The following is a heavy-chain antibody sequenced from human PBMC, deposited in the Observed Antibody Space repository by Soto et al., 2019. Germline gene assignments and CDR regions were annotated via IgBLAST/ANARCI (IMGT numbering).Heavy chain of an antibody. Sequence: VQLVESGGGVVQPGRSLRLSCAVSGFTFSSYGMHWVRQAPGKGLEWVAVISYDGSNKYYADSVKGRFTISRDNSKNTLHLQMNSLRAEDTAVYYCAKQVTPHSSGWPDAFDIWGQGTMVIVSS. D-gene: IGHD6-19*01. V-gene: IGHV3-30*18. CDR2: ISYDGSNK. CDR1: GFTFSSYG. CDR3: AKQVTPHSSGWPDAFDI. J-gene: IGHJ3*02.